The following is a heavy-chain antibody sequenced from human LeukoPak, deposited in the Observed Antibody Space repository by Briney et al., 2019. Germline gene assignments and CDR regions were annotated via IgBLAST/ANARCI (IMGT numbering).Heavy chain of an antibody. CDR3: ATRSYRSSSS. Sequence: GGSLRLSCTASGLTFTNYWMIWVRQAPGKGLEWVANINHDASEKYYVGSVEGRFTISRDNAKNSLFLQMNSLRAEDTGVYYCATRSYRSSSSWGQGTLVTVSS. CDR1: GLTFTNYW. CDR2: INHDASEK. J-gene: IGHJ5*02. D-gene: IGHD6-6*01. V-gene: IGHV3-7*01.